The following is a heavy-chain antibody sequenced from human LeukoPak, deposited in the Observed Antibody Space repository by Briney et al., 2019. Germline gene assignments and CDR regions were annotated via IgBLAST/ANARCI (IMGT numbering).Heavy chain of an antibody. J-gene: IGHJ4*02. CDR2: IYHSGNT. D-gene: IGHD3-10*01. Sequence: SETLSLTCTVSGGSVSRGGYYWNWVRQPPGKGLEWIAYIYHSGNTNFYPSLKSRLTMSIDTSKNQFSLRLTSVTAADTAVYYCARGNYGSGSYYVVDFDSWGQGTLVTVSS. V-gene: IGHV4-61*08. CDR3: ARGNYGSGSYYVVDFDS. CDR1: GGSVSRGGYY.